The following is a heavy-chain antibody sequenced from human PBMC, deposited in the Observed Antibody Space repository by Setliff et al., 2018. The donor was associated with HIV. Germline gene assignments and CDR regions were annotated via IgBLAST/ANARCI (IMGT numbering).Heavy chain of an antibody. V-gene: IGHV3-7*03. CDR3: ARVLLITNAVYGVVSNQFDP. D-gene: IGHD3-3*01. Sequence: PGGSLRLSCAASGFNFNNFWMHWVRQAPGKGLEWVASISPDGSRNHCVGSVKGRFTASRDNAKRSLYLQMNSLRAEDTAVYYCARVLLITNAVYGVVSNQFDPWGQGTLVTSPQ. CDR2: ISPDGSRN. CDR1: GFNFNNFW. J-gene: IGHJ5*02.